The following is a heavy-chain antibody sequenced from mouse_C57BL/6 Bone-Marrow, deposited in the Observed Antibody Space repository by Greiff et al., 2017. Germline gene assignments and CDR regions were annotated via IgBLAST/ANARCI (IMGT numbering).Heavy chain of an antibody. CDR2: ISYDGSN. D-gene: IGHD1-1*01. J-gene: IGHJ1*03. V-gene: IGHV3-6*01. CDR1: GYSITSGYY. CDR3: ALITTVVYWYFDV. Sequence: EVQLQESGPGLVKPSQSLSLTCSVTGYSITSGYYWNWIRQFPGNKLEWMGYISYDGSNNYNPSLKNRISITRDTSKNQFFLKLNSVTTEDTATYYCALITTVVYWYFDVWGTGTTVTVSS.